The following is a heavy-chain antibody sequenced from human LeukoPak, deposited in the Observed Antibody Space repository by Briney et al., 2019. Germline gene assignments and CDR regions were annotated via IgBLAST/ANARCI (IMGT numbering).Heavy chain of an antibody. D-gene: IGHD1-26*01. CDR3: ARDVANSGRYPDAFNV. V-gene: IGHV1-2*02. J-gene: IGHJ3*01. CDR2: INPNNGGT. Sequence: ASKTVSCKASGYTFTGYYIHWLRQAPGQGLEWMGWINPNNGGTNYAQKFQGRVTMTRDTSISTAYMELSKLRSDDTAVYYCARDVANSGRYPDAFNVWGQGTMVTVSS. CDR1: GYTFTGYY.